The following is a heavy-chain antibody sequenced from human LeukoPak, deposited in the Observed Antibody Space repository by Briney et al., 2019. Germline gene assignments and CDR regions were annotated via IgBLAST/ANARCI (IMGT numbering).Heavy chain of an antibody. Sequence: SETLSLTCTVSGGSISSYYWSWIRQPPGKGLEWIGYIYYSGSTNYNPSLKSRVTISVDTSKNQFSLKLSSVTAADTAVYYCARDRGRGSGMVWGWVGREELNYYYYYGMDVWGQGTTVTVSS. CDR1: GGSISSYY. V-gene: IGHV4-59*01. CDR3: ARDRGRGSGMVWGWVGREELNYYYYYGMDV. D-gene: IGHD3-10*01. J-gene: IGHJ6*02. CDR2: IYYSGST.